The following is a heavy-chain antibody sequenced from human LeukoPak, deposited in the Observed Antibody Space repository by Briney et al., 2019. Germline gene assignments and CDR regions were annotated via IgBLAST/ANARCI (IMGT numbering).Heavy chain of an antibody. CDR2: IYYSGST. CDR1: GGSISSSSYY. D-gene: IGHD6-13*01. J-gene: IGHJ5*02. V-gene: IGHV4-39*07. CDR3: ASQQRAGSNWFDP. Sequence: SETLSLTCTVSGGSISSSSYYWGWIRQPPGKGLEWIGSIYYSGSTYYNPSLKSRVTISVDTSKDQFSLKLSSVTAADTAVYYCASQQRAGSNWFDPWGQGTLVTVSS.